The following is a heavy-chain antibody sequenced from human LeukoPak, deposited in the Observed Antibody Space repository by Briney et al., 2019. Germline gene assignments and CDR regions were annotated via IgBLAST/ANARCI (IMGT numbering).Heavy chain of an antibody. V-gene: IGHV3-48*02. D-gene: IGHD6-13*01. CDR3: ARDGGRDSTYWYYY. Sequence: GGSLRLSCVGSGFSFGTYAMSWVRQAPGKGLEWLSHITSGSITTHYADSVKGRFTVSRDNPKNSLYLQMNSLRDEDTAVYYCARDGGRDSTYWYYYWGQGTLVTVSS. J-gene: IGHJ4*02. CDR2: ITSGSITT. CDR1: GFSFGTYA.